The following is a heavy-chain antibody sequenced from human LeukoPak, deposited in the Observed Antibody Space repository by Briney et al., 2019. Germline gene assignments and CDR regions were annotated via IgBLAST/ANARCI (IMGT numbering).Heavy chain of an antibody. D-gene: IGHD1-26*01. Sequence: SETLSLTCTVPGGSISSYYWSWIRQPPGKGLEWIGYIYYSGSTNYNPSLKSRVTISVDTSKNQFSLKLSSVTAADTAVYYCARSRRWELRGEIDYWGQGTLVTVSS. CDR3: ARSRRWELRGEIDY. V-gene: IGHV4-59*08. J-gene: IGHJ4*02. CDR2: IYYSGST. CDR1: GGSISSYY.